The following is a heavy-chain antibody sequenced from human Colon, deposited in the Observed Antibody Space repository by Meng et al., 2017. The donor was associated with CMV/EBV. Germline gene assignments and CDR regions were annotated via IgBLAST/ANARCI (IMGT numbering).Heavy chain of an antibody. J-gene: IGHJ4*02. V-gene: IGHV3-23*01. CDR1: RFTSTIYA. CDR2: ISGNGAST. Sequence: GESLKISCAASRFTSTIYAMNWVRQAPGKGLEWVSGISGNGASTYYTDSVEGRFTISRDNSKNSLYLEMNGLRAEDTAVYYCARSLVVGVPRRTPANFFDYWGQGTLVTVSS. D-gene: IGHD2-15*01. CDR3: ARSLVVGVPRRTPANFFDY.